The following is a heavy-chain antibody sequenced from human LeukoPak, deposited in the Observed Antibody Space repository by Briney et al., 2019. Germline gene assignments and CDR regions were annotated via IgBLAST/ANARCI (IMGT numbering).Heavy chain of an antibody. CDR2: INPNSGGT. V-gene: IGHV1-2*02. CDR3: ARDVDYGGLFDY. J-gene: IGHJ4*02. CDR1: GYTFTGYY. Sequence: ASVKVSCKASGYTFTGYYMHWVRQAPGQGLEWMGWINPNSGGTNYAQRFQGRVTMTRDTSISTAYMELSRLRSDDTAVYYCARDVDYGGLFDYWGQGTLVTVSS. D-gene: IGHD4-23*01.